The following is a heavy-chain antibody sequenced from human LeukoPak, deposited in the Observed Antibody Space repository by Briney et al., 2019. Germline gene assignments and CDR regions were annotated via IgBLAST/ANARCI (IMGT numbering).Heavy chain of an antibody. CDR1: GFTFSSYG. Sequence: GGSLRLSCAASGFTFSSYGMHWVRQAPGKGLEWVAVISYDGSNEYYADSVKGRFTISRDNSKNTLYLQMNSLRAEDTAVYYCAKGSGSSIPDWGQGTLVTVSS. J-gene: IGHJ4*02. CDR3: AKGSGSSIPD. D-gene: IGHD1-26*01. V-gene: IGHV3-30*18. CDR2: ISYDGSNE.